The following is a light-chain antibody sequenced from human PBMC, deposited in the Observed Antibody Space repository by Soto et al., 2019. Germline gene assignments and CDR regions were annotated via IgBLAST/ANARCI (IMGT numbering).Light chain of an antibody. CDR2: XAS. CDR1: QSISHW. Sequence: DIHMTQSPSTLSAFLGDRVTLAXRASQSISHWFAWYQQQPVQAPKXXIFXASTLESGVPSSFSGSGSGTEFAITISSLQAYDVETYYWQQYNSYCTFGQGTRLEIK. V-gene: IGKV1-5*03. J-gene: IGKJ5*01. CDR3: QQYNSYCT.